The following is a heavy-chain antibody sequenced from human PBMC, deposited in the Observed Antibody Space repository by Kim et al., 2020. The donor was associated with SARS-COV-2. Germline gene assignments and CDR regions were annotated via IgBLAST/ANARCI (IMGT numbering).Heavy chain of an antibody. CDR2: INHSGST. J-gene: IGHJ4*02. CDR3: ARLIVPRAALDY. CDR1: GGSFSGYY. D-gene: IGHD6-25*01. V-gene: IGHV4-34*01. Sequence: SETLSLTCAVYGGSFSGYYWSWIRQPPGKGLEWIGEINHSGSTNYNPSLKSRVTISVDTSKNQFSLKLSSVTAADTAVYYCARLIVPRAALDYWGQGTLVTVSS.